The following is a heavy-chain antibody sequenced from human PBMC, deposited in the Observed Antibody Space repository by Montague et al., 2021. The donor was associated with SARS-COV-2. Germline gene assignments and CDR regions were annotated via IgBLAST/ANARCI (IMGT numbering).Heavy chain of an antibody. V-gene: IGHV4-30-2*01. D-gene: IGHD3-10*01. CDR3: ARGSMVQGGKVYYGVDV. CDR2: IYYSGST. CDR1: GGSTSSGGYS. Sequence: TLSLTCAVSGGSTSSGGYSWNWIRQPLGKGLEWIGYIYYSGSTYYNPSLKSRVTISLDSSKNQFSLNLTSVTAADTAVYYCARGSMVQGGKVYYGVDVWGQGTTVTVSS. J-gene: IGHJ6*02.